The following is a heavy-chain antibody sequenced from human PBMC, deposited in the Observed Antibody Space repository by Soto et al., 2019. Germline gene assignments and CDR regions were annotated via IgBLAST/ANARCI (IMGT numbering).Heavy chain of an antibody. D-gene: IGHD3-9*01. CDR1: GGSISSGGYS. Sequence: QLQLQESGSGLVKPSQTLSLTCAVSGGSISSGGYSWSWIRQPPGKGLEWIGYIYHSGSTYYNPSLKCRVTISVDRSKNQFSLKLSAVTAADTAVYYCARSPRLGNWYFDLWGRGSLVTVSS. J-gene: IGHJ2*01. CDR3: ARSPRLGNWYFDL. CDR2: IYHSGST. V-gene: IGHV4-30-2*01.